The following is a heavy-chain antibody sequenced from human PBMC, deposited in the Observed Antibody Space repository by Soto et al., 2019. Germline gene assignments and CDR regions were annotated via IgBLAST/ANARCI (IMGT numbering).Heavy chain of an antibody. D-gene: IGHD2-8*01. CDR2: IIPIFGTT. CDR1: GGTFSSYA. CDR3: ASTYCTNGVCYSAYSSSWYFDY. J-gene: IGHJ4*02. Sequence: SVKVSCKASGGTFSSYAISWVRQAPGQGLEWLGEIIPIFGTTKYAQNLQGRVTLTADKSTSTAYMELSSLRSEDTAVYYCASTYCTNGVCYSAYSSSWYFDYWGQGTLVTVSS. V-gene: IGHV1-69*06.